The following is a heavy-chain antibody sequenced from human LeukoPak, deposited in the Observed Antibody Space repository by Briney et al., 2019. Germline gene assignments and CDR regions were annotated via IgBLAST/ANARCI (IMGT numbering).Heavy chain of an antibody. CDR3: ARDGSDVAGNRDY. Sequence: PWGSLRLSCAASGFTVSSNYMSWVRQAPGKGLEWVSVIYSGGSTYYADSVKGRFTISRDNSKNTLYLQMNSLRAEDTAVYYCARDGSDVAGNRDYWGQGTLVTVSS. CDR2: IYSGGST. V-gene: IGHV3-53*01. J-gene: IGHJ4*02. CDR1: GFTVSSNY.